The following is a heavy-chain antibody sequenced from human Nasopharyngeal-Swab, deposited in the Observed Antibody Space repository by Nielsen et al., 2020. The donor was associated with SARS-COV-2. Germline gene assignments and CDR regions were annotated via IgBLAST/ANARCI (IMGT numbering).Heavy chain of an antibody. V-gene: IGHV3-64*01. Sequence: LSLTCAASGFTFSSYAMHWVRQAPGKGLEYVSAISSNGGSTYYANSVKGRFTISRDNSKNTLYLQMGSLRAEDMAVYYCARDRDIVVVVAATGTTSCLCGMDVWGQGTTVTVSS. CDR3: ARDRDIVVVVAATGTTSCLCGMDV. D-gene: IGHD2-15*01. CDR2: ISSNGGST. CDR1: GFTFSSYA. J-gene: IGHJ6*02.